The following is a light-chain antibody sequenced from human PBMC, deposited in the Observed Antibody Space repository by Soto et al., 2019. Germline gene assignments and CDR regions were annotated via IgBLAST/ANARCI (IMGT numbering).Light chain of an antibody. Sequence: QSVLTQPASVSGSPGQSITISCAGTTSDVAYYDLVSWYQQHPGRAPKLLIYEVDKRPSGISVRFSGSKSGATASLTISGLLPEDEAVYFCCTYPGHVPKFGGGTKLTVL. CDR1: TSDVAYYDL. J-gene: IGLJ2*01. V-gene: IGLV2-23*02. CDR2: EVD. CDR3: CTYPGHVPK.